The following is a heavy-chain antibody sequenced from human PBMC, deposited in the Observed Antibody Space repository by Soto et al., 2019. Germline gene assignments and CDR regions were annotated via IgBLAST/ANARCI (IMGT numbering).Heavy chain of an antibody. CDR3: AKDLTGDLGY. D-gene: IGHD7-27*01. V-gene: IGHV3-30*18. CDR1: GFTFSSYV. Sequence: PGGSLTLSCPASGFTFSSYVMRWVRRAPGKGLERVAVISYDGSNQYYTDSLKGRFTISRDNSKNTLYLQMNSLRAEDTAVYYCAKDLTGDLGYWGQGTLVTVSS. CDR2: ISYDGSNQ. J-gene: IGHJ4*02.